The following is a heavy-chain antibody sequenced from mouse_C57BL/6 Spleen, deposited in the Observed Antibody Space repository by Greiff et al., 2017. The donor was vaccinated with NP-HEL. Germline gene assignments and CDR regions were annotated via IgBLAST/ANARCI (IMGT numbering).Heavy chain of an antibody. V-gene: IGHV1-82*01. CDR2: IYPGDGDT. D-gene: IGHD1-1*01. CDR1: GYAFSSSW. Sequence: QVQLKQSGPELVKPGASVKISCKASGYAFSSSWMNWVKQRPGKGLEWIGRIYPGDGDTNYNGKFKGKATLTADKSSSTAYMQLSSLTSEDSAVYFCARYGSSLYYFDYWGQGTTLTVSS. CDR3: ARYGSSLYYFDY. J-gene: IGHJ2*01.